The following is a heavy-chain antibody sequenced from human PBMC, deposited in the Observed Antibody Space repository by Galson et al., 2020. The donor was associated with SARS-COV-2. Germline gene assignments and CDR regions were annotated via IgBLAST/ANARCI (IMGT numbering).Heavy chain of an antibody. Sequence: GGSLRLSCAASGFTFSSYAMSWVRQAPGKGLEWVSAISGSGGSTYYADSVKGRFTISRDNSKNTLYLQMNSLRAEDTSVYYCAKDQWSLWFGEPSYYYGMDVWGQGTTVTVSS. D-gene: IGHD3-10*01. J-gene: IGHJ6*02. CDR1: GFTFSSYA. CDR3: AKDQWSLWFGEPSYYYGMDV. V-gene: IGHV3-23*01. CDR2: ISGSGGST.